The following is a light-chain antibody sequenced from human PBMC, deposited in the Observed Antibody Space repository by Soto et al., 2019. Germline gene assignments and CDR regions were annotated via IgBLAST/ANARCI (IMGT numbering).Light chain of an antibody. CDR2: DAS. V-gene: IGKV3D-20*01. CDR1: QSVDFS. CDR3: QQYGSSPFT. J-gene: IGKJ3*01. Sequence: EIVLTQSPAALSVSPGERVTLSCRASQSVDFSLAWFQQKPGLAPRLLIYDASSRATGIPDRFRGSGSGTDFTLTISGLEPEDFAVYYCQQYGSSPFTFGPGTKVDIK.